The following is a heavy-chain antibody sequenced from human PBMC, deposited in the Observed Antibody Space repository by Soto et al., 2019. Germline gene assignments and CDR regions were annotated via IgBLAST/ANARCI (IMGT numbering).Heavy chain of an antibody. CDR1: GDSVSRQSAT. V-gene: IGHV6-1*01. Sequence: PSQTLSLTCDISGDSVSRQSATWNWIRQSPSRGLEWLGRTYYKSKWFNDYAVSVKGRITINPDTSKNQFSLQLNPVTPEDTAVYYCVRDLYTSAWFGMDVWGPGTTVTVSS. CDR3: VRDLYTSAWFGMDV. J-gene: IGHJ6*02. D-gene: IGHD6-19*01. CDR2: TYYKSKWFN.